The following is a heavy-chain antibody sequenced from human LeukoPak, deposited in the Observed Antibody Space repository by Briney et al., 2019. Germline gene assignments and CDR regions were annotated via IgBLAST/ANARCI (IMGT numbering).Heavy chain of an antibody. CDR3: AGKGYCSGGSYSDY. J-gene: IGHJ4*02. CDR2: IKQDGSEK. CDR1: GFTFSSYW. V-gene: IGHV3-7*01. Sequence: GGSLRLSCAASGFTFSSYWMSWVRQAPGKGLEWVANIKQDGSEKYYVDSVKGRFTISRDNAKNSLYLQMNSLRAEDTAVYYCAGKGYCSGGSYSDYWGQGTLVTVSS. D-gene: IGHD2-15*01.